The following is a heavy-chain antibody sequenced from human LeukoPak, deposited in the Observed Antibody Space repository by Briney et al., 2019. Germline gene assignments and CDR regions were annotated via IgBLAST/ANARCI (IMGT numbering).Heavy chain of an antibody. V-gene: IGHV5-51*01. CDR3: VRHDYFDSRGYYYKELDI. D-gene: IGHD3-22*01. CDR1: GYSFANYL. J-gene: IGHJ3*02. Sequence: GESLKISCKGSGYSFANYLIGGVRQMPGKGLEWMGIVYLGDSDTRYSPSFQGQVTISADKSISTACLQWSSLKASDTAMYYCVRHDYFDSRGYYYKELDIWGQGTMVTVSS. CDR2: VYLGDSDT.